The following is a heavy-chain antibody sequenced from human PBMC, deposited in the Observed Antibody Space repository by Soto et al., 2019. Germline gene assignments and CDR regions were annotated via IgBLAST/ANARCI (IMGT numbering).Heavy chain of an antibody. CDR1: GFTFTSSA. CDR2: IVVGSGNT. D-gene: IGHD6-19*01. CDR3: AADSSGWYELDY. V-gene: IGHV1-58*01. Sequence: SVKVSCKASGFTFTSSAVQWVQQARGQRLEWIGWIVVGSGNTNYAQKFQERVTITRDMSTSTAYMELSSLRSEDTAVYYCAADSSGWYELDYWGQGTLVTVSS. J-gene: IGHJ4*02.